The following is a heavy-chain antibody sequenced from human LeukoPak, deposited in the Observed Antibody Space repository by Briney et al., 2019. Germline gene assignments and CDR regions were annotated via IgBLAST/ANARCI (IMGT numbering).Heavy chain of an antibody. CDR2: ISYDGSNK. J-gene: IGHJ4*02. D-gene: IGHD5-24*01. Sequence: PGRSLRLSCAASGFTFSSYGMHWVRQAPGKGLEWVAVISYDGSNKYYADSVKGRFTISRDNSKNTLYLQMNSLRAEDTAVYYCARKSRDGYNYDSSGFFDYWGQGTLVTVSS. CDR3: ARKSRDGYNYDSSGFFDY. V-gene: IGHV3-30*03. CDR1: GFTFSSYG.